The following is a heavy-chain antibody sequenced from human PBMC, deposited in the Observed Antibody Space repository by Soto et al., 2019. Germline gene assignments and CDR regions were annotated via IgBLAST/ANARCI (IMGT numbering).Heavy chain of an antibody. Sequence: QVHLQESGPGLVKPSETLSLTCIVSGGSISSYYWSWIRQPPGKGLEWIGYTYYSGGTDYNPSLKSRVTISVDMSNNQFSLRLPSVTAADTAVYYCARPTKGGAFELWGQGTMVTVSS. V-gene: IGHV4-59*08. CDR1: GGSISSYY. CDR3: ARPTKGGAFEL. D-gene: IGHD6-25*01. J-gene: IGHJ3*01. CDR2: TYYSGGT.